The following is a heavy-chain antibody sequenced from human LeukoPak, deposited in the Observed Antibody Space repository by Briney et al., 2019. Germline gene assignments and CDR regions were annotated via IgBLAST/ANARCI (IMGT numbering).Heavy chain of an antibody. D-gene: IGHD2-8*02. CDR3: AKTQVVYYFDY. Sequence: GGSLRLSCVTSGFSFSSYAMSWVREAPGKGLEWGSGISAAGGNSFSADSVKGRFTISRDNSHNTLHLQMNNMRAEDTAVYYCAKTQVVYYFDYWDQGNLVTVSS. V-gene: IGHV3-23*01. CDR2: ISAAGGNS. CDR1: GFSFSSYA. J-gene: IGHJ4*02.